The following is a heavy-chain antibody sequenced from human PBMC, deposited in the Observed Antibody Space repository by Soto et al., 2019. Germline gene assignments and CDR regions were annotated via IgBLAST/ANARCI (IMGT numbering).Heavy chain of an antibody. V-gene: IGHV4-34*01. CDR2: INHSGST. D-gene: IGHD4-17*01. Sequence: SETLSLTCAVYGGSFSGYYWSWIRQPPGKGLEWIGEINHSGSTNYNPSLKSRVTISVDTSKNQFSLKLSSVTAADTAVYYCARGRSAPLPTTVTTYYFDYWGQGTLVTVSS. J-gene: IGHJ4*02. CDR3: ARGRSAPLPTTVTTYYFDY. CDR1: GGSFSGYY.